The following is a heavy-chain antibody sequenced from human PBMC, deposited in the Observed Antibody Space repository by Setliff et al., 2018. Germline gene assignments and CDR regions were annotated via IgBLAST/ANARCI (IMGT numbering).Heavy chain of an antibody. V-gene: IGHV4-38-2*01. J-gene: IGHJ3*02. CDR2: IYHSGST. CDR3: ARVARVVLSRNAFDI. CDR1: GYSISSGYY. Sequence: KTSETLSLTCAVSGYSISSGYYWGWIRQPPGKGLEWIGSIYHSGSTYYNPSLKSRVTISVDTSKNQFSLKLSSVTAADTAVYYCARVARVVLSRNAFDIWGQGTMVTVS. D-gene: IGHD2-2*01.